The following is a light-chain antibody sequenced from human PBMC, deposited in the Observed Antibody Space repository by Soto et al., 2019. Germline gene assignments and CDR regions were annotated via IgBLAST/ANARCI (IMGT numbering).Light chain of an antibody. J-gene: IGLJ1*01. V-gene: IGLV2-14*01. Sequence: QSALTQPASVSGSPGQSITISCTGTSSDVGGYNYVSWYQQHPGKAPKLMIYEVSNRPSGVSNRFSGSKSGNTASLTISGLQAEDEAEYYGSSYTSSFPYVFGTGTKVTVL. CDR3: SSYTSSFPYV. CDR1: SSDVGGYNY. CDR2: EVS.